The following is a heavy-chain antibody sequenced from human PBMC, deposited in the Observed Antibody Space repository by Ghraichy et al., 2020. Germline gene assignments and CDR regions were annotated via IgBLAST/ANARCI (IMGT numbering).Heavy chain of an antibody. Sequence: GGSLRLSCAASGFTFDDYAMHWVRQAPGKGLEWVSGISWNSGSIGYVDSVKGRFIISRDNAKNSLYLQMNSLRAEDTALYYCVKGFLEWLLPAEGGFDYWGQGTLVTVSS. CDR2: ISWNSGSI. V-gene: IGHV3-9*01. CDR3: VKGFLEWLLPAEGGFDY. D-gene: IGHD3-3*01. J-gene: IGHJ4*02. CDR1: GFTFDDYA.